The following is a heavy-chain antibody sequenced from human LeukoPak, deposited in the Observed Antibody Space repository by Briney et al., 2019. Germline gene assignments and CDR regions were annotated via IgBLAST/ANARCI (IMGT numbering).Heavy chain of an antibody. CDR3: VKAWVGFGVLWSFDY. Sequence: GGSLRLSCAASGFIFSTYDMHWVRQAPGKGLEWVAFISHGGHNKYYADSVKGRFTISRDNSNNTLSLQLNSLRAEDTAVYYCVKAWVGFGVLWSFDYWGQGTLVSVSS. D-gene: IGHD3-10*01. J-gene: IGHJ4*02. CDR2: ISHGGHNK. V-gene: IGHV3-30*18. CDR1: GFIFSTYD.